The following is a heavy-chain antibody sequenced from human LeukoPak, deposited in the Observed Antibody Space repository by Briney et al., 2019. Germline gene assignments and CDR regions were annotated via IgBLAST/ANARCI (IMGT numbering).Heavy chain of an antibody. CDR3: AKGGGGYSYYYYMDV. V-gene: IGHV3-9*03. D-gene: IGHD3-10*01. CDR1: GFTFDDYA. Sequence: GRSLRLSCAASGFTFDDYAMHWVRRAPGKGLEWVSGISWNSGSIGYADSVKGRFTISRDNAKNSLYLQMNSLRAEDMALYYCAKGGGGYSYYYYMDVWGKGTTVTVSS. CDR2: ISWNSGSI. J-gene: IGHJ6*03.